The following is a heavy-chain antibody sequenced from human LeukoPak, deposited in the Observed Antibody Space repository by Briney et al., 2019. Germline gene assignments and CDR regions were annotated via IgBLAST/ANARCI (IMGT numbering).Heavy chain of an antibody. V-gene: IGHV3-49*03. CDR2: IRSKAFGGTA. CDR3: TTSRPGRLFDY. D-gene: IGHD1-26*01. J-gene: IGHJ4*02. CDR1: GFTFGDYA. Sequence: GGSLRLSCTTSGFTFGDYAMNWFRQAPRKGLEWVGFIRSKAFGGTADYAASVKGRFSISRDDSKSTAYLQMNSVKNEDTGVYYCTTSRPGRLFDYWGQGTLVTVSS.